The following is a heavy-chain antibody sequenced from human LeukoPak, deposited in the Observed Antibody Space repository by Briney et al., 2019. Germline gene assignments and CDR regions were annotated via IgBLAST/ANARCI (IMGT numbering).Heavy chain of an antibody. D-gene: IGHD4-23*01. Sequence: ASVKVSYKASGYTFTSYGISWVRQAPGQGLEWMGWISAYNGNTNYAQKLQGRVTMTTDTSTSTAYMELRSLRSDDTAVYYCARQQPNGGNSAWDPWGQGTLVTVSS. CDR2: ISAYNGNT. CDR3: ARQQPNGGNSAWDP. J-gene: IGHJ5*02. V-gene: IGHV1-18*01. CDR1: GYTFTSYG.